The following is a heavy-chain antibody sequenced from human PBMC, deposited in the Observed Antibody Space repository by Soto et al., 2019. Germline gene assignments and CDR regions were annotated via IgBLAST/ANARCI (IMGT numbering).Heavy chain of an antibody. Sequence: PAGSLRLSCAASGFTFSDYYVSWIRQAPGKGLEWVSYISSSGSTIYYADSVKGRFTISRDNAKNSLYLQMNSLRAEDTAVYSCARDSPRGYGDYDKAFDIWRQGTMVTVSS. CDR2: ISSSGSTI. CDR1: GFTFSDYY. CDR3: ARDSPRGYGDYDKAFDI. D-gene: IGHD4-17*01. V-gene: IGHV3-11*01. J-gene: IGHJ3*02.